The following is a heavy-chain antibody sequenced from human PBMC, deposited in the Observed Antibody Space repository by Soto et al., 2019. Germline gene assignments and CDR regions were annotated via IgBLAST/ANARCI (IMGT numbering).Heavy chain of an antibody. Sequence: QVQLVQSGAEVKKPGASVKVSCKASGYTFTSYDINRVRQATGQGLGGMGWMNPNSGNTGYAQKFQGRVTMTRNTSISTAYMELSSLRSEDTAVYYCARGLPYSSSWYWYFDYWGQGTLVTVSS. CDR1: GYTFTSYD. D-gene: IGHD6-13*01. V-gene: IGHV1-8*01. CDR2: MNPNSGNT. J-gene: IGHJ4*02. CDR3: ARGLPYSSSWYWYFDY.